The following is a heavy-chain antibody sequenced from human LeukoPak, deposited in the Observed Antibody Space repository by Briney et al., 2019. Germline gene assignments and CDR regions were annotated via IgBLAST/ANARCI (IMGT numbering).Heavy chain of an antibody. CDR1: GGSISSSSYY. D-gene: IGHD6-13*01. V-gene: IGHV4-39*07. CDR2: IYYSGST. J-gene: IGHJ6*03. CDR3: AREVGRESSSSWFYYYYYYMDV. Sequence: SETLSLTCTVSGGSISSSSYYWGWIRRPPGKGLEWIGSIYYSGSTYYNPSLKSRVTMSVDTSKNQFSLKLSSVTAADTAVYYCAREVGRESSSSWFYYYYYYMDVWGKGTTVTVSS.